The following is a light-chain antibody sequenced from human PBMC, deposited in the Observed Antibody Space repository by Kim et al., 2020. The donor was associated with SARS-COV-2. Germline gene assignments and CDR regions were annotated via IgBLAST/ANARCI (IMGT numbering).Light chain of an antibody. CDR3: QQSYSAPYT. Sequence: ASVGDRVTITCRASQTLRGYLNWYQQKPGKAPKVLIYAASSLRSGVPSRFSGGRSGTDFTLTINSLQPEDLATYYGQQSYSAPYTFGRGTQLEIK. J-gene: IGKJ2*01. V-gene: IGKV1-39*01. CDR2: AAS. CDR1: QTLRGY.